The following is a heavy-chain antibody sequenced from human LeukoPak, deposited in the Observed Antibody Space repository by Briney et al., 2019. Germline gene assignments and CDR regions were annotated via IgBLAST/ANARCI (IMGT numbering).Heavy chain of an antibody. Sequence: GGSLRLSCAASGFTFSRYEMNWVRQAPGKGLEWVSYISSSGSPIYYADSVEGRFTISRDNAKNSLYLQMNSLRAEDTAVYYCVLRGAVAAADFWGQGTLVTVSS. CDR1: GFTFSRYE. D-gene: IGHD6-19*01. CDR2: ISSSGSPI. CDR3: VLRGAVAAADF. J-gene: IGHJ4*02. V-gene: IGHV3-48*03.